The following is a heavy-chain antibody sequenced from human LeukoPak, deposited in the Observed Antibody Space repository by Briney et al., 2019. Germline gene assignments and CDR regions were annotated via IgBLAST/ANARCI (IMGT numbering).Heavy chain of an antibody. CDR2: ISGGGGST. V-gene: IGHV3-23*01. CDR3: ARDTRSSSWYSWSAGHVYYYYGMDV. Sequence: AGGSLRLSCAASGFTFSSYAMSWVRQAPGKGLEWVSAISGGGGSTYYADSVKGRFTISRDNAKNSLYLQMNSLRAEDTAVYYCARDTRSSSWYSWSAGHVYYYYGMDVWGQGTTVTVSS. CDR1: GFTFSSYA. J-gene: IGHJ6*02. D-gene: IGHD6-13*01.